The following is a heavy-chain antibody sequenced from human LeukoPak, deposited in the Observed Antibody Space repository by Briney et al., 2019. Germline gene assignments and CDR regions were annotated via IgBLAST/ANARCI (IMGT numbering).Heavy chain of an antibody. CDR3: AKQRQKFSSGYEVYFDD. D-gene: IGHD3-22*01. CDR1: GYTFSASW. Sequence: GESLKISCQASGYTFSASWIAWVRQMPGKGLEWMGSIYPGDSDVGYSPSFQGQVTISADKSLNIAYLQWSSLQASDSALYHCAKQRQKFSSGYEVYFDDWGQGTLVAVSS. V-gene: IGHV5-51*01. J-gene: IGHJ4*02. CDR2: IYPGDSDV.